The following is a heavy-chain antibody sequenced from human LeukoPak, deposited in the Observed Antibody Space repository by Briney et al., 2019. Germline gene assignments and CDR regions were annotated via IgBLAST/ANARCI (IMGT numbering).Heavy chain of an antibody. CDR2: INYSGST. D-gene: IGHD3-10*01. CDR1: GGSFSSYY. V-gene: IGHV4-59*01. CDR3: ARSRARDAFDI. Sequence: PSETLSLTCTVSGGSFSSYYWSWIRQPPGKGLEWIGYINYSGSTTYNPSLQSRVTISVDTSKNQFSLMLTSVTAADTAVYYCARSRARDAFDIWGQGAMVTVSS. J-gene: IGHJ3*02.